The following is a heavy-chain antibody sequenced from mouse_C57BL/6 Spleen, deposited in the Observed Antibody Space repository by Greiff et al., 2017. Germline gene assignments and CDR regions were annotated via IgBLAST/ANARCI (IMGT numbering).Heavy chain of an antibody. J-gene: IGHJ1*03. D-gene: IGHD2-3*01. CDR2: IDPANGNT. V-gene: IGHV14-3*01. CDR1: GFNIKHTY. CDR3: AVYDGYYGYFDV. Sequence: VHVKQSVAELVRPGASVKLSCTASGFNIKHTYMHWVKQRPEQGLAWIGRIDPANGNTKYAPKFQGKATITADPSSNTAYLQLSSLTSEDTAIYYCAVYDGYYGYFDVWGTGTTVTVSS.